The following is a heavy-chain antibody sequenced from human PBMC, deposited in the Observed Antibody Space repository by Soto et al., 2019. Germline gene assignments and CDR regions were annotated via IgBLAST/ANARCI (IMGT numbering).Heavy chain of an antibody. CDR1: GFIFTTYA. CDR3: ARSSVTGTWGYYFDY. V-gene: IGHV3-30-3*01. CDR2: ISYDGNHE. J-gene: IGHJ4*02. D-gene: IGHD6-19*01. Sequence: QVHLVESGGGVVQPGRSLRLSCAASGFIFTTYAMHWVRQAPGKGLEWVAVISYDGNHEYYAASVRGRFTISRDNSKNTLYLKMDSLRPDDTALYYCARSSVTGTWGYYFDYWGQGALVTVSS.